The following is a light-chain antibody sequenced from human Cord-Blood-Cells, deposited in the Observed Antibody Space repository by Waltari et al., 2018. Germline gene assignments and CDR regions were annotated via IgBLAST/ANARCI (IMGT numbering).Light chain of an antibody. J-gene: IGKJ1*01. V-gene: IGKV1-39*01. CDR2: AAS. Sequence: DIQMTQSPSSLSASVGDRVTITCRASQSISSYLNWYQQKPGKAPKLLIYAASSLQSGVPSRFSGSGSGTDFTLTSSSLQPEDFATYYSQQSYSTPRTFGQGTKVEIK. CDR3: QQSYSTPRT. CDR1: QSISSY.